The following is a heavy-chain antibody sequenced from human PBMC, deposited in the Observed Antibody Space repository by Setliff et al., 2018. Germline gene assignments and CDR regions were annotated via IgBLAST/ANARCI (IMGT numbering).Heavy chain of an antibody. D-gene: IGHD4-17*01. J-gene: IGHJ5*02. CDR3: AKDPNGDFFGAFDT. CDR1: TFTFSKYA. CDR2: IGASGDRT. V-gene: IGHV3-23*01. Sequence: PGGSLRLSCVASTFTFSKYAITWVRQAPGKGLEWVSSIGASGDRTYYADSVKGRFTISRDNSRNSLYLQMNSLRVEDTASYYCAKDPNGDFFGAFDTWGQGALVTVSS.